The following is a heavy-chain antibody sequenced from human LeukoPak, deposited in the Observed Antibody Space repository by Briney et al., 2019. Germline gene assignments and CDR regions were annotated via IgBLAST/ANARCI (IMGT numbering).Heavy chain of an antibody. D-gene: IGHD1-26*01. Sequence: GGSLRLSCAASGFTFSSYGMHWVRQAPGKGLEWVAVISYDGSNKYYADSVKGRFTISRDNSKNTLYLQMNGLRAEDTAVYYCAREWELGYLDYWGQGTLVTVSS. CDR3: AREWELGYLDY. J-gene: IGHJ4*02. CDR2: ISYDGSNK. V-gene: IGHV3-30*03. CDR1: GFTFSSYG.